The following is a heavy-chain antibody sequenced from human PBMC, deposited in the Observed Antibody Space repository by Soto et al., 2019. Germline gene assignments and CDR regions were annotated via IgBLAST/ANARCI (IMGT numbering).Heavy chain of an antibody. V-gene: IGHV1-18*01. CDR3: ARDLAAAGTENDGGAFDY. CDR1: GYTFTSYG. D-gene: IGHD6-13*01. J-gene: IGHJ4*02. Sequence: QVQLVQSGAEVKKPGASVKVSCKASGYTFTSYGISWVRQAPGQGLEWMGWISAYNGNTNYAQKLQGRVTMTTDTSTSRAYMELRSLRSDDTAVYYCARDLAAAGTENDGGAFDYWGQGTLVTVSS. CDR2: ISAYNGNT.